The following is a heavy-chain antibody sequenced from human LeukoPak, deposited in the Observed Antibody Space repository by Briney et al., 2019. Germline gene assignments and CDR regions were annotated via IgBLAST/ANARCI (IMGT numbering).Heavy chain of an antibody. D-gene: IGHD6-13*01. CDR1: GFTFSSYA. CDR2: ISDSDGNT. V-gene: IGHV3-23*01. CDR3: AKRGQQLGNDY. J-gene: IGHJ4*02. Sequence: PGGSLRLSCAASGFTFSSYAMSWVRQAPGKGLEWVSAISDSDGNTYYADSVKGRFTISRDNSKNTLYLQMNSLRAEDTAVYYCAKRGQQLGNDYWGQGTLVTVSS.